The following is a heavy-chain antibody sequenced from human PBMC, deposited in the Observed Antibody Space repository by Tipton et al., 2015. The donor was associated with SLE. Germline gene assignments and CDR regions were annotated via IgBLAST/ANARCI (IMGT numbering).Heavy chain of an antibody. J-gene: IGHJ4*02. CDR2: ISWNSGSI. CDR3: TCRIAVASGFDY. CDR1: GFTFDDYA. D-gene: IGHD6-19*01. V-gene: IGHV3-9*01. Sequence: SLRLSCAASGFTFDDYAMHWVRQAPGKGLEWVSGISWNSGSIGYADSVKGRFTISRDNAKNSLYLQMNSLRAEDTALYYCTCRIAVASGFDYWGQGTLVTVSS.